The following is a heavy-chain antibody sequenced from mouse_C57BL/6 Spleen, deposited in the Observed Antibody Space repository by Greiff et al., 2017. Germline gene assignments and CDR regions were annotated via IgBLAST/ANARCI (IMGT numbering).Heavy chain of an antibody. D-gene: IGHD2-3*01. CDR1: GFTFSDYG. Sequence: EVMLVESGGGLVKPGGSLKLSCAASGFTFSDYGMHWVRQAPEKGLEWVAYISSGSSTIYYADTVKGRFTISRDNAKNTLFLQMTSLRSEDTAMYYCARPLYDGYYPYYAMDYWGQGTSVTVSS. J-gene: IGHJ4*01. CDR2: ISSGSSTI. CDR3: ARPLYDGYYPYYAMDY. V-gene: IGHV5-17*01.